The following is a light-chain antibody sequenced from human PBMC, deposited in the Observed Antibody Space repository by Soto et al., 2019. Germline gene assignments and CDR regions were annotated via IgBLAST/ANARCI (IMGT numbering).Light chain of an antibody. V-gene: IGKV1-39*01. CDR1: QSINNY. CDR3: QQSYSAPPT. CDR2: TAL. J-gene: IGKJ4*01. Sequence: IQMTQSPSSLSASIGDTVTITCRASQSINNYLNWYQRKPGRAPKLLMHTALILQSGVPSRFSGSASGKDFTLTINSLQPEDSATYYCQQSYSAPPTFGGGTKVEIK.